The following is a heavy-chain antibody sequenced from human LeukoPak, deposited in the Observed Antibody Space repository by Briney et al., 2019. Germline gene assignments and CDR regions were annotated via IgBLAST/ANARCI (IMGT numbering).Heavy chain of an antibody. CDR3: AKDPNGDYIGIFDI. V-gene: IGHV3-23*01. CDR2: ITGSGGGT. J-gene: IGHJ3*02. D-gene: IGHD4-17*01. Sequence: GGSLRLSCATSQFKFNNYGMTWVRQAPGKGLEWVSSITGSGGGTQYADSVQGRFTISRDNSKNTLYLQMNSLRAEDTAVYYCAKDPNGDYIGIFDIWGQGTMVTVSS. CDR1: QFKFNNYG.